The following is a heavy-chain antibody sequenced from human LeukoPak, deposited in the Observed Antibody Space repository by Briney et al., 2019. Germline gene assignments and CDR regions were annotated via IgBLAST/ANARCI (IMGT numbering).Heavy chain of an antibody. D-gene: IGHD3-9*01. CDR2: ITSTGTMT. Sequence: SGGSLRLSCSASQFAFDAHALHWVRQAPGRGLEHISAITSTGTMTYYADSVKGRFTISRDNSKDTLYLQMSSLRPEDTAMYYCVKDMSRYFDGAIYFFASWGREPWSPSPQ. V-gene: IGHV3-64D*06. J-gene: IGHJ4*02. CDR1: QFAFDAHA. CDR3: VKDMSRYFDGAIYFFAS.